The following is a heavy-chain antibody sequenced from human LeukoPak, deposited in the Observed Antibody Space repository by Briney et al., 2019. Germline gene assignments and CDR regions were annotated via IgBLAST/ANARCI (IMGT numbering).Heavy chain of an antibody. CDR1: GLTFSSHA. CDR3: ARIFRAGSTYHYYGMDV. CDR2: ISFDGSSK. D-gene: IGHD1-7*01. V-gene: IGHV3-30-3*01. J-gene: IGHJ6*02. Sequence: GGSLRLSCAASGLTFSSHAMHWVRQAPGKGLEWVAVISFDGSSKYYADSVKGRFTISRDNSKNTLYLQMNSLRAEDTAVYYCARIFRAGSTYHYYGMDVWGQGTTVTFSS.